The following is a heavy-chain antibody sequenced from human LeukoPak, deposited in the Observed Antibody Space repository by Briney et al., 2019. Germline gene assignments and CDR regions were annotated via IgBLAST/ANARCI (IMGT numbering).Heavy chain of an antibody. J-gene: IGHJ4*02. Sequence: GRSLRLSCAASGFTFDDYAMHWVRQAPGKGLEWVSGISWNSGSIGYADSVKGRFTISRDNAKNSLYLQMNSLRAEDTALYYCAKDIASVLLWFGELLSTTSFDYWGQGTLVTVSS. CDR1: GFTFDDYA. V-gene: IGHV3-9*01. D-gene: IGHD3-10*01. CDR2: ISWNSGSI. CDR3: AKDIASVLLWFGELLSTTSFDY.